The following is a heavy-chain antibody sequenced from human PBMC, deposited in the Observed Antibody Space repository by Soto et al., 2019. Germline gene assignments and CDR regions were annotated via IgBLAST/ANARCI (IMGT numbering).Heavy chain of an antibody. CDR1: GFPFSNYY. CDR2: ISSSFVSM. Sequence: HVELVQFGGGLVKPGGSLRLSCAVSGFPFSNYYMSWIRQAPGKGLEWLADISSSFVSMHYADSVKDRFSISRDKANNSLFLQMNSLRADDTAVYYCARVSATGWVVNGREYFDYWGQGSLVTVSS. D-gene: IGHD3-16*01. CDR3: ARVSATGWVVNGREYFDY. J-gene: IGHJ4*02. V-gene: IGHV3-11*01.